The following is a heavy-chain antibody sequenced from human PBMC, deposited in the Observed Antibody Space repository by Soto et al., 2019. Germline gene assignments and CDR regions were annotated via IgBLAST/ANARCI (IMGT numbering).Heavy chain of an antibody. V-gene: IGHV1-69*02. D-gene: IGHD6-19*01. CDR1: GGTFSSYT. CDR3: ARGGIAVAGTSRYYYGMDV. Sequence: QVQLVQSGAEVKKPGSSVKVSCMASGGTFSSYTISWVRQAPGQGLEWMGRIIPILGIANYAQKFQGRVTITADKSTSPAYMERSSLRSEDTAVYYCARGGIAVAGTSRYYYGMDVWGQGTTVTVSS. CDR2: IIPILGIA. J-gene: IGHJ6*02.